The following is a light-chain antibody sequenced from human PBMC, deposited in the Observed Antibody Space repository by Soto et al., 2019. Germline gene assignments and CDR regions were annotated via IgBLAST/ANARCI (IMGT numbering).Light chain of an antibody. CDR3: QQRSNCPLT. V-gene: IGKV3-11*01. Sequence: EIVLTQSPATLSLSPGERATLSCRASQSVSSSLAWYQQKPGQAPRLLIYDASNRATGIPARFSGSGSGTDFTLTISSLEPEDFAAYYCQQRSNCPLTFGGGTKVEIK. J-gene: IGKJ4*01. CDR1: QSVSSS. CDR2: DAS.